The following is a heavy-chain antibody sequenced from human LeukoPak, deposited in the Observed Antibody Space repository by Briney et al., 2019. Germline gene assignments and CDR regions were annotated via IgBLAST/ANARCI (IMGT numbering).Heavy chain of an antibody. V-gene: IGHV4-39*01. D-gene: IGHD2-15*01. CDR1: GGSISSSSYY. Sequence: SETLSLTCTVSGGSISSSSYYWGWIRQPPGTGLEWIGSIYYSGSTYYNPSLKSRVTISVDTSKNQFSLKLSSVTAADTAVYYCASPYCSGGSCYFLLSYAFDIWGQGTMVTVSS. CDR3: ASPYCSGGSCYFLLSYAFDI. CDR2: IYYSGST. J-gene: IGHJ3*02.